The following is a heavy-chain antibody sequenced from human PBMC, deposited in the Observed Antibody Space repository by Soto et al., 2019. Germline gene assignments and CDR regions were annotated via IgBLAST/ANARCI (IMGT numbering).Heavy chain of an antibody. CDR3: ARRGGWYDAGNWFDP. CDR2: IYYSGST. CDR1: GGSISSSSYY. Sequence: PSETLSLTCTVSGGSISSSSYYWGWIRQPPGKGLEWIGSIYYSGSTYYNPSLKSRVTISVDTSKNQFSLKLSSVTAADTAVYYCARRGGWYDAGNWFDPWGQGTLVTAPQ. J-gene: IGHJ5*02. V-gene: IGHV4-39*01. D-gene: IGHD6-19*01.